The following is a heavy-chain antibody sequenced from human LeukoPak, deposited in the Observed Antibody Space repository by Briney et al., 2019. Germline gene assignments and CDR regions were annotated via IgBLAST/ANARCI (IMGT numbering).Heavy chain of an antibody. CDR2: INPNSGGT. D-gene: IGHD6-13*01. CDR1: GYTFTSYA. Sequence: ASVKVSCKASGYTFTSYAMHWVRQAPGQRLEWMGWINPNSGGTNYAQKFQGRVTMTRDTSISTAYMELSRLRSDDTAVYYCARTGIAAPVRYMDVWGKGTTVTVSS. CDR3: ARTGIAAPVRYMDV. V-gene: IGHV1-2*02. J-gene: IGHJ6*03.